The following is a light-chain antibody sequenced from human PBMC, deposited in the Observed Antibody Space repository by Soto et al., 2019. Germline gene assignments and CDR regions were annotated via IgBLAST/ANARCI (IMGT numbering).Light chain of an antibody. V-gene: IGKV3-20*01. CDR1: QSVSSSY. CDR3: QQYGSSPLT. Sequence: EIVLTQSPGTLSLSPGERATLSCRASQSVSSSYLAWYQQKPGQAPRLLIYGASSRATGIPDRFSGSGSETDFTLTISRLEPEDFAVYYCQQYGSSPLTCGQGTRLEIK. J-gene: IGKJ5*01. CDR2: GAS.